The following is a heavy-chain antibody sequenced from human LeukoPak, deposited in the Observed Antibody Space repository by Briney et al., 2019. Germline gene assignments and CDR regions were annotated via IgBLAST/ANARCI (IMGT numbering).Heavy chain of an antibody. V-gene: IGHV4-59*01. CDR2: IYYSGST. CDR1: GGSISSYY. J-gene: IGHJ3*02. Sequence: PSKTLSLTCTVSGGSISSYYWSWIRQPPGKGLEWIGYIYYSGSTNYNPSLKSRVTISVDTSKNQFSLKLSSVTAADTAVYYCARTYYYDSSGYYHDAFDIWGQGTMVTVSS. CDR3: ARTYYYDSSGYYHDAFDI. D-gene: IGHD3-22*01.